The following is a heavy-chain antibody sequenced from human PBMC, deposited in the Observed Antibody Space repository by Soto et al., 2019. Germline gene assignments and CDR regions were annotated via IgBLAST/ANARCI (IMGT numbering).Heavy chain of an antibody. Sequence: EVQLVESGGGLVQPGGSLRLSCSVPGFTFSSYWMTWVRQAPGKGLEWVANIKQDGSERNYVDSVKGRFTISRDNAKNSVYLQMDSLRAEDTAVYYCVGGTGWIFDYWGQGTLVTVSS. V-gene: IGHV3-7*01. CDR2: IKQDGSER. J-gene: IGHJ4*02. CDR3: VGGTGWIFDY. D-gene: IGHD6-19*01. CDR1: GFTFSSYW.